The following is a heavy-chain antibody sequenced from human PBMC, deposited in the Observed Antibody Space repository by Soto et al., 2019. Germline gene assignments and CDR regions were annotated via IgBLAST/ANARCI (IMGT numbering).Heavy chain of an antibody. Sequence: EVHLVESGGGLVQPGGSLRLSCAASGITFSNYWMTWVRQAPGKGLEWVANIKQDGSEKYYVDSVKGRSTISSDNAKHSLYLQMNRLRAEATAVYYCARDQDDSSDAFDIWGQGTMVTVSS. V-gene: IGHV3-7*01. CDR1: GITFSNYW. CDR2: IKQDGSEK. J-gene: IGHJ3*02. CDR3: ARDQDDSSDAFDI. D-gene: IGHD3-3*01.